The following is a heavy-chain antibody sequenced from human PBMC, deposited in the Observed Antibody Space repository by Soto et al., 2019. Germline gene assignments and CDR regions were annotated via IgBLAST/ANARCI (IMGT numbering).Heavy chain of an antibody. Sequence: GGSLRLSCAASGFIFSSYCMHWVRQAPGKGLVWVSRINSDGSSTDYADSVKGRFTISRDNAKNTLYLQMNSLRAEDTAVYYCARRAMAAPNFDYWGQGTLVTVS. CDR1: GFIFSSYC. D-gene: IGHD5-18*01. CDR3: ARRAMAAPNFDY. V-gene: IGHV3-74*01. CDR2: INSDGSST. J-gene: IGHJ4*02.